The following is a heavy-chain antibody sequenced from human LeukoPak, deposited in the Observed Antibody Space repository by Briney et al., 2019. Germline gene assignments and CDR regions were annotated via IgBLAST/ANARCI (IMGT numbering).Heavy chain of an antibody. D-gene: IGHD3-3*01. V-gene: IGHV1-2*02. CDR3: ARGRFLEWQYYYYGMDV. CDR2: INPNSGGT. J-gene: IGHJ6*02. Sequence: ASVKVSCKASGYTFTGYYMHWVRQAPGQGLEWMGWINPNSGGTNYSQKVQGRGTMTRDTSISTAYMELSRLRSDDTAVYYCARGRFLEWQYYYYGMDVWGQGTTVTVSS. CDR1: GYTFTGYY.